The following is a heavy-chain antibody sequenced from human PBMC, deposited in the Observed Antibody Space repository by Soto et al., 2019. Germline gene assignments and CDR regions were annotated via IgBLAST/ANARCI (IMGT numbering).Heavy chain of an antibody. CDR3: ASDFSMVVVATGY. Sequence: ASVKVSCKASGYTFTSYSMHWVRQAPGQRLEWMGWINAGNSDTTYSQKFQGRVTITSDTSASTAYMELTSLTSEDTAVYYCASDFSMVVVATGYWGQGNLLTISS. CDR2: INAGNSDT. CDR1: GYTFTSYS. V-gene: IGHV1-3*01. J-gene: IGHJ4*02. D-gene: IGHD3-22*01.